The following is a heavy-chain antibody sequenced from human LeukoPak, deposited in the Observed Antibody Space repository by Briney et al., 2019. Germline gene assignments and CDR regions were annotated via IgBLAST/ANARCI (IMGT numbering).Heavy chain of an antibody. CDR1: GFTSSSYE. D-gene: IGHD6-19*01. CDR2: ISSSGSTI. V-gene: IGHV3-48*03. CDR3: ARDSESGWSDY. Sequence: GGSLRLSCAASGFTSSSYEMNWVRQAPGKGLAWVSYISSSGSTIYYADSVKGRFTISRDNAKNSLYLQMNSLRAEDTAVYYCARDSESGWSDYWGQGTLVTVSS. J-gene: IGHJ4*02.